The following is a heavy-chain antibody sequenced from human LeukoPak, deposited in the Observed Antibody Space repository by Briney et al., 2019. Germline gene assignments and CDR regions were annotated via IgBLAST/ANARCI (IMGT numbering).Heavy chain of an antibody. CDR1: GFTVSNNY. V-gene: IGHV3-7*01. CDR2: IKQDGSEK. Sequence: PXXSLRXXCAASGFTVSNNYMSWVRQAPGKGLEWVANIKQDGSEKYYVDSVKGRFTISRDNAKNSLYLQMNSLRDEDTAVYYCXRXLTXYGSGSYYDYWGQGTLVTVSS. D-gene: IGHD3-10*01. CDR3: XRXLTXYGSGSYYDY. J-gene: IGHJ4*02.